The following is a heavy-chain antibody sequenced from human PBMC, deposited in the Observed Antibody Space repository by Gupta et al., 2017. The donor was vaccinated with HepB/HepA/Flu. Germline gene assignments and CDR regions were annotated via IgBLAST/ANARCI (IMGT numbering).Heavy chain of an antibody. CDR2: IDWDDDK. J-gene: IGHJ2*01. V-gene: IGHV2-70*15. Sequence: VTLRESGPALVKPTQTLTLTCTFSGFSLSTSGMCVSWIRQPPGKALEWLARIDWDDDKYYSTSLKTRLTISKDTSKNEVVLTMTNMEHVDTATYYFARRRGGHCDFDLWGRGTMVTVSS. CDR3: ARRRGGHCDFDL. D-gene: IGHD2-21*02. CDR1: GFSLSTSGMC.